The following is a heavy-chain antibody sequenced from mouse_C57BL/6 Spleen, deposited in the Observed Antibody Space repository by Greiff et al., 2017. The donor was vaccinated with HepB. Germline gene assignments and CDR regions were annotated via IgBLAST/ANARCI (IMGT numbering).Heavy chain of an antibody. CDR3: ARSDYDSGAMDY. J-gene: IGHJ4*01. D-gene: IGHD2-4*01. Sequence: QVQLKESGAELMKPGASVKLSCKATGYTFTGYWVEWVKQRPGHGLEWIGEILPGSGSTNYHEKFKGKATFTADTSSNTAYMQLSSLTTEDSAIYYCARSDYDSGAMDYWGQGTSVTVSS. V-gene: IGHV1-9*01. CDR2: ILPGSGST. CDR1: GYTFTGYW.